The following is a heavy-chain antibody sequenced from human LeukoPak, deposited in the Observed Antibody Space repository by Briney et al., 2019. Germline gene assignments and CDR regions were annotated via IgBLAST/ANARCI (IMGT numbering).Heavy chain of an antibody. D-gene: IGHD3-22*01. J-gene: IGHJ4*02. V-gene: IGHV3-23*01. Sequence: GESLRLSCAASGFTFSSYAMSWVRQAPGKGLEWVSGINTSGGSTAYADSVKGRFTISRDNPRNTLYMQMNSLRAEDTALYYCAIMHPYYDGNGYWVQWGQGTLVTVSS. CDR3: AIMHPYYDGNGYWVQ. CDR1: GFTFSSYA. CDR2: INTSGGST.